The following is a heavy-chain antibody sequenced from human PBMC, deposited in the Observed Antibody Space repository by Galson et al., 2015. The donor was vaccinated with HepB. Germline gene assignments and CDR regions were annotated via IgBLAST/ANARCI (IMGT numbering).Heavy chain of an antibody. CDR1: GFTFSSYA. D-gene: IGHD4-17*01. CDR2: IYSGGST. CDR3: ARVAGYGDWLFDY. J-gene: IGHJ4*02. V-gene: IGHV3-53*01. Sequence: SLRLSCAASGFTFSSYAMHWVRQAPGKGLEWVSVIYSGGSTYYADSVKGRFTISRDNSKNTLYLQMNSLRAEDTAVYYCARVAGYGDWLFDYWGQGTLVTVSS.